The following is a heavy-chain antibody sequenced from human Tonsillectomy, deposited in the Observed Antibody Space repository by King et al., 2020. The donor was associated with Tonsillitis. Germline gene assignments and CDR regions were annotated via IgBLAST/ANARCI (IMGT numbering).Heavy chain of an antibody. CDR1: GGSISSSTYY. V-gene: IGHV4-39*07. D-gene: IGHD2-2*01. CDR2: IYYSGST. J-gene: IGHJ4*02. CDR3: ARHWIVPVGMPPDY. Sequence: QLQESGPGLVKPSETLSLTCTVSGGSISSSTYYWGWIRQPPGKGLEWIGSIYYSGSTYYNPSLKSPVTIQVDTSKNQFSLRLRSVTAADTAVYYCARHWIVPVGMPPDYWGQGTLVTVSS.